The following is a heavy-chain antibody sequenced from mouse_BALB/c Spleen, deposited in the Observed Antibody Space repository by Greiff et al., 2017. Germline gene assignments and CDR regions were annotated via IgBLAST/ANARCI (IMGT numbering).Heavy chain of an antibody. CDR3: ARWNYGGMSMDY. J-gene: IGHJ4*01. V-gene: IGHV1-14*01. CDR1: GYTFTSYV. CDR2: INPYNDGT. D-gene: IGHD1-1*01. Sequence: EVKLVESGRELVQPGASVKISCKASGYTFTSYVMHWVKQKPGQGLEWIGYINPYNDGTKYNEKFKGKATLTSDKSSSTAYMERSRLTSEDSAVYCGARWNYGGMSMDYWGQGTSVTVSS.